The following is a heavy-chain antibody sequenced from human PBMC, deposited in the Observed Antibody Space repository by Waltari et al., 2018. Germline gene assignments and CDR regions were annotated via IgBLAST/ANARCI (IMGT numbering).Heavy chain of an antibody. CDR3: ARWGPHCSSTSCLDY. CDR1: GGSFSGYY. J-gene: IGHJ4*02. V-gene: IGHV4-34*01. Sequence: QVQLQQWGAGLLKPSETLSLTCAVYGGSFSGYYWSWIRQPPGKGLEWIGEINHSGSTNYNPSLKSRVTISVDTSKNQFSLKLSSVTAADTAVYYCARWGPHCSSTSCLDYWGQGTLVTVSS. D-gene: IGHD2-2*01. CDR2: INHSGST.